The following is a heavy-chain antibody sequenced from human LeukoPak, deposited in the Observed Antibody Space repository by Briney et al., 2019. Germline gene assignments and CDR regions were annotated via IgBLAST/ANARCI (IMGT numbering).Heavy chain of an antibody. CDR3: ARGGRYYYGNWFDP. Sequence: SETLSLTCTVSGGSISSGGYYWSWIRQHPGRGLEWIEYIYYSGSTYYNPSLKSRVTISVDTSKNQFSLKLSSVTAADTAVYYCARGGRYYYGNWFDPWGQGTLVTVSS. J-gene: IGHJ5*02. CDR1: GGSISSGGYY. D-gene: IGHD3-10*01. V-gene: IGHV4-31*03. CDR2: IYYSGST.